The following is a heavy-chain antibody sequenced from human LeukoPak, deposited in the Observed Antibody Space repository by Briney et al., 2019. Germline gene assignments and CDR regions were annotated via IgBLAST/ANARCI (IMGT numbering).Heavy chain of an antibody. CDR2: ITQSGTT. J-gene: IGHJ4*02. CDR3: ATGPDYYDSSSYYSHY. V-gene: IGHV4-4*02. CDR1: GGSIINSNW. D-gene: IGHD3-22*01. Sequence: SETLSLTCAVSGGSIINSNWWSWVRQPPGKGLEWIGEITQSGTTKYNPSLKSRVTMSVDTSKNQFSLRLSSVTPADTAVYYCATGPDYYDSSSYYSHYWGRGTLVTVSS.